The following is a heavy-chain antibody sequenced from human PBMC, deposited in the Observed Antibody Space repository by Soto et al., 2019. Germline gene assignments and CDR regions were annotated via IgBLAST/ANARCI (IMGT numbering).Heavy chain of an antibody. Sequence: QAQMVQSGGGVVQPGRSLRLSCAASPFTFRSYSMHWVRQAPGKGLEWVTSISYDGSKESYADSVKGRFAVSRDNSKNTLYLRMNSLRPEDTAVYYCARYCNGGACYSASLDYWGQGTQVTVSS. D-gene: IGHD2-15*01. CDR3: ARYCNGGACYSASLDY. CDR2: ISYDGSKE. CDR1: PFTFRSYS. J-gene: IGHJ4*02. V-gene: IGHV3-30*09.